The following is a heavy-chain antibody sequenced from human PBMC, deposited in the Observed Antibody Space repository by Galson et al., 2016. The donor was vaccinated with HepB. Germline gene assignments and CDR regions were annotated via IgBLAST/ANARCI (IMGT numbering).Heavy chain of an antibody. Sequence: LRLSCAASGFTFNYYGMIWVRQAPGKGLEWVSFISSHNSNIYYADSVNGRFTISRDNAYNSLYLQMNSLRVEDTAVYYCVRGAGGYAPHFDYWGQGTLVPVSS. CDR1: GFTFNYYG. J-gene: IGHJ4*02. CDR3: VRGAGGYAPHFDY. D-gene: IGHD5-12*01. CDR2: ISSHNSNI. V-gene: IGHV3-21*01.